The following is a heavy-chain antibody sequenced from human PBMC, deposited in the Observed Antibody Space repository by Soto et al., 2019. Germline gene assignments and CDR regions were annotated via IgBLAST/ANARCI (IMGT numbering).Heavy chain of an antibody. Sequence: SLRLSCAASGFTVSNYYMSWVRQAPGKGLEWVSVIYDDGRIYYADSVKGRFTISRDNSKNTLYLQMNNLRAEDTAVYYCAREIYDDYDSSGFDHWGQGTLVTVSS. D-gene: IGHD3-22*01. CDR1: GFTVSNYY. CDR3: AREIYDDYDSSGFDH. V-gene: IGHV3-66*01. CDR2: IYDDGRI. J-gene: IGHJ4*02.